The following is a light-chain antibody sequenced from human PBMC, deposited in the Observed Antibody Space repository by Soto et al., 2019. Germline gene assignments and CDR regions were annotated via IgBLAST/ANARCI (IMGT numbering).Light chain of an antibody. CDR2: DVT. J-gene: IGLJ1*01. CDR1: SSDVGGYNS. V-gene: IGLV2-14*01. Sequence: QWSLPHPASVFGSPGHRITIYCTGTSSDVGGYNSVSWYRQYPGKAPKLMLYDVTNRPSGVSNRFSGSKSGNTASLTISGHQAEEQADHYCSSFTSSTTYVFGTGSEGTVL. CDR3: SSFTSSTTYV.